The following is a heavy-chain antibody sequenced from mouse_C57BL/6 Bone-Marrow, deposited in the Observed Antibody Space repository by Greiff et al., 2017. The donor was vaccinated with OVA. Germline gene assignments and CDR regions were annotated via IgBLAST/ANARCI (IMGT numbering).Heavy chain of an antibody. CDR3: ARMKYYGSLDY. V-gene: IGHV1-81*01. CDR1: GYTFTSYG. D-gene: IGHD1-1*01. Sequence: QVQLQQSGAELARPGASVKLSCKASGYTFTSYGISWVKQRTGQGLEWIGEIYPRSGNTYYNEKFKGKATLTADKSSSTAYMELRSLTSEDAAVYFCARMKYYGSLDYWGQGTTLTVSS. J-gene: IGHJ2*01. CDR2: IYPRSGNT.